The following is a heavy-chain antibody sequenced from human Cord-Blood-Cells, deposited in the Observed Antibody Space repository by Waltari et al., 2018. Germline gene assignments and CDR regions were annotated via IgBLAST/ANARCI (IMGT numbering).Heavy chain of an antibody. Sequence: QVQLQESGPGLVKPSQTLSLTCTVSGGSISSGGHYWSWIRQHPGKGLEWIGYIYDSGSTYYNPSLKSLVTISVDTSKNQFSLKLSSVTAADTAVYYWARVECSSTSCDTVNACYIWGQGTMVTVSS. CDR1: GGSISSGGHY. CDR2: IYDSGST. V-gene: IGHV4-31*01. J-gene: IGHJ3*02. CDR3: ARVECSSTSCDTVNACYI. D-gene: IGHD2-2*02.